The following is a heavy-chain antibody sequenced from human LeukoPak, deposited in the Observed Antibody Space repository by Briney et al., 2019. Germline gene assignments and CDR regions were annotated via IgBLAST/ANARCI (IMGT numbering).Heavy chain of an antibody. CDR3: ARVPQLLSVGDY. Sequence: EASVKVSCKASGYTFTSYYMHLVRQAPRQGLEWIGIINPSGGSTSYAQKFQGRVTMTRDTSTSTVYMELSSLRSEDTAVYYCARVPQLLSVGDYWGQGTLVTVSS. J-gene: IGHJ4*02. D-gene: IGHD2-2*01. CDR1: GYTFTSYY. V-gene: IGHV1-46*01. CDR2: INPSGGST.